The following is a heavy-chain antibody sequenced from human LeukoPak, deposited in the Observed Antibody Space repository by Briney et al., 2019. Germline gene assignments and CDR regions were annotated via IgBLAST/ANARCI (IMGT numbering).Heavy chain of an antibody. V-gene: IGHV4-30-4*01. CDR1: GDSISSGNYY. CDR3: AREKGPYGDYVAFHI. Sequence: PSQTLSLTCTVSGDSISSGNYYWSWIRQPPGKGLEWIGYIYYSGSTYYNPSLQSRVTMSIDTSKNQFSLKLSSVTAADTAVYYCAREKGPYGDYVAFHIWGQGTMVTVSS. D-gene: IGHD4-17*01. J-gene: IGHJ3*02. CDR2: IYYSGST.